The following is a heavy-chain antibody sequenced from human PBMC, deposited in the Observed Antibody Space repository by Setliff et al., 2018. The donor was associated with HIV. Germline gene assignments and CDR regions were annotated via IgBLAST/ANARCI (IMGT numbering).Heavy chain of an antibody. Sequence: PSETLSLTCTVTGGAISSHYWSWIRQPPGKGLEWIGYIYYSGSTNYNPPLNSRVTISVDTPKNQFSLKLNSVIAADTAVYDCARELAYGGYDYFDYWGQGSLVTVSS. CDR2: IYYSGST. J-gene: IGHJ4*01. CDR1: GGAISSHY. D-gene: IGHD5-12*01. V-gene: IGHV4-59*11. CDR3: ARELAYGGYDYFDY.